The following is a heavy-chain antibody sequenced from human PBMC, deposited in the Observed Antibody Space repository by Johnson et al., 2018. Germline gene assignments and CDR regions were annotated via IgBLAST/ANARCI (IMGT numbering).Heavy chain of an antibody. CDR1: GFTFSTYW. CDR2: ISSSSSYI. J-gene: IGHJ6*02. CDR3: ARDRNYYYYGMDV. V-gene: IGHV3-21*01. Sequence: VQLVQSGGGLVQPGGSLRLSCAASGFTFSTYWMSWVRQAPGKGLEWVSSISSSSSYIYYADSMKGRFTISRDNAKNSLYLQMNSLRAEDTAVYYCARDRNYYYYGMDVWGQGTTVTVSS.